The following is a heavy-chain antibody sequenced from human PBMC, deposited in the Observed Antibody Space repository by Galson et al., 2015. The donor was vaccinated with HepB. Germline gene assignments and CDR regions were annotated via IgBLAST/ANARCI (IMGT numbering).Heavy chain of an antibody. J-gene: IGHJ5*02. D-gene: IGHD5-18*01. Sequence: SVKVSCKASGGTFSSYAISWVRQAPGQGLEWMGGIIPIFGTANYAQKFQGRVTITADESTSTAYMELSSLRSEDTAVYYCARRIQLWPPANTQDNWFDPWGQGTLVTVSS. CDR2: IIPIFGTA. CDR3: ARRIQLWPPANTQDNWFDP. CDR1: GGTFSSYA. V-gene: IGHV1-69*13.